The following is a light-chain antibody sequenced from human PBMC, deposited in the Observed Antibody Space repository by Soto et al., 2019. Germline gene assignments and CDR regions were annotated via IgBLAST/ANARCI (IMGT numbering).Light chain of an antibody. J-gene: IGLJ1*01. Sequence: QSVLTQPRSVSGSPGQSVTISCTGTSSDVGGYNYVSWYLQHPGKAPKVMIYDVSMRPSGVPDRFSGSKSGNTASLTISGLQSEDEADYYCCSFAGNYIYVFGTGTKVTVL. V-gene: IGLV2-11*01. CDR1: SSDVGGYNY. CDR2: DVS. CDR3: CSFAGNYIYV.